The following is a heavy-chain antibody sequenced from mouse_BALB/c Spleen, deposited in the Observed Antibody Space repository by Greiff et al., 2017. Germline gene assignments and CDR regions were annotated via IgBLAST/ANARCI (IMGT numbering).Heavy chain of an antibody. CDR2: INPGSGGI. Sequence: VQLQQSGAELVGPGTSLKVSCMASGYAFTNYFIEWVSRGPGQGLEWMGMINPGSGGIYYNEKLKGKATLLAAKSCTTAYMQLSSLTSDDSAVYIGARSRTYYDRTMDDWGEGTSVTVSS. J-gene: IGHJ4*01. V-gene: IGHV1-54*01. CDR3: ARSRTYYDRTMDD. CDR1: GYAFTNYF. D-gene: IGHD1-1*01.